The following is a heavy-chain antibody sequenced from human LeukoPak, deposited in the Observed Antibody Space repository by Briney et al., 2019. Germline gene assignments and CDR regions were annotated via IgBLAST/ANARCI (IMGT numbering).Heavy chain of an antibody. V-gene: IGHV3-9*01. CDR3: AREEVDSNSYYYGMDV. Sequence: GGFLRLSCAASGFTFDDYAMQWVRQAPGKGLEWVSGISWNSGRIDYADSVKGRFTISGDNAKNSFYLQMNGLRAEDTAVYYCAREEVDSNSYYYGMDVWGQGTTVTVSS. CDR2: ISWNSGRI. J-gene: IGHJ6*02. D-gene: IGHD6-6*01. CDR1: GFTFDDYA.